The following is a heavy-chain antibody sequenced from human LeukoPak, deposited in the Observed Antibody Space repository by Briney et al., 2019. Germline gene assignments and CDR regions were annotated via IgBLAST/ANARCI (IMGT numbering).Heavy chain of an antibody. D-gene: IGHD3-22*01. J-gene: IGHJ6*02. CDR3: ARGRRITMIVVVKSGYGMDV. CDR2: INHSGST. V-gene: IGHV4-34*01. CDR1: GGSFSGYY. Sequence: SETLSLTCAVYGGSFSGYYWSWIRQPPGKGLEWIGEINHSGSTNYNLSLKSRVTISVDTSKNQFSLKLSSVTAADTAVYYCARGRRITMIVVVKSGYGMDVWGQGTTVTVSS.